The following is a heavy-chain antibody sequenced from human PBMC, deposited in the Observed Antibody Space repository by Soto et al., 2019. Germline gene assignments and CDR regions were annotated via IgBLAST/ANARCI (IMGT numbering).Heavy chain of an antibody. J-gene: IGHJ6*02. CDR1: GGTFSSYT. CDR2: IIPILGIA. D-gene: IGHD3-10*01. CDR3: ARFRGSYGMDV. V-gene: IGHV1-69*02. Sequence: QVQLVQSGAEVKKPGSSVKVSCKASGGTFSSYTISWVRQAPGQGLEWMGRIIPILGIANYAQKFKGRVTLTADKSTSTDYMALSSLRSEDTAVYYCARFRGSYGMDVWGQGTTVTVSS.